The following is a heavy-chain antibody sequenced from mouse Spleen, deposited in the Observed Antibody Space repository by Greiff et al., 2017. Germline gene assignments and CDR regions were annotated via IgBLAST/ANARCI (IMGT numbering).Heavy chain of an antibody. J-gene: IGHJ1*01. D-gene: IGHD1-1*01. Sequence: EVKLVESGGGLVQPGGSRKLSCAASGFTFSSFGMHWVRQAPEKGLEWVAYISSGSSTIYYADTVKGRFTISRDNPKNTLFLQMTSLRSEDTAMYYCARGLYYGSRHWYFDVWGAGTTVTVSS. CDR3: ARGLYYGSRHWYFDV. V-gene: IGHV5-17*02. CDR1: GFTFSSFG. CDR2: ISSGSSTI.